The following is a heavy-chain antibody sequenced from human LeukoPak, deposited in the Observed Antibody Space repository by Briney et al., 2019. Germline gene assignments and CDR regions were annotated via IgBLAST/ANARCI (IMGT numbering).Heavy chain of an antibody. CDR1: GGSISSRGYY. CDR2: IYYSGST. D-gene: IGHD3-10*01. CDR3: AGLQGSGSPPFDY. V-gene: IGHV4-39*01. J-gene: IGHJ4*02. Sequence: PSETLSLTCTVSGGSISSRGYYWSWIRQPPGKGLEWIGSIYYSGSTYYNPSLNSRVTISVDTSKNQFSLKLSSVTAADTAVYYCAGLQGSGSPPFDYWGQGTLVTVSS.